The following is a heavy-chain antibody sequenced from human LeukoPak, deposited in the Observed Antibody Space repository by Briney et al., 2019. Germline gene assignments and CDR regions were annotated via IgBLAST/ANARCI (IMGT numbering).Heavy chain of an antibody. CDR1: EFTFSSYS. Sequence: GGSLRLSCAASEFTFSSYSMNWVRQAPGKGLECISTISDDSSFTYYADSVKGRSAISRDDSKNTLYLQMNNSKVEDTAVYYCAKGRCSGVGCDSFHSWGQGALVTVSS. CDR3: AKGRCSGVGCDSFHS. J-gene: IGHJ4*02. D-gene: IGHD2-15*01. CDR2: ISDDSSFT. V-gene: IGHV3-21*04.